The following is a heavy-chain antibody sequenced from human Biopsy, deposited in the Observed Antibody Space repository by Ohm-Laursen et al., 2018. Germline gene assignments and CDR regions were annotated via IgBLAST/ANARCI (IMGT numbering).Heavy chain of an antibody. CDR3: ARGEAGVYDALDI. V-gene: IGHV4-59*01. J-gene: IGHJ3*02. Sequence: SETLSLTCPVSGGSMSSYYWTWIRQPPGKGLEWIGYIYNSGSTNYNPSLKSRVTISVAVDTSKSQFSLRLSSVTAADTDMYYCARGEAGVYDALDIWGQGTMVIVSS. D-gene: IGHD5/OR15-5a*01. CDR2: IYNSGST. CDR1: GGSMSSYY.